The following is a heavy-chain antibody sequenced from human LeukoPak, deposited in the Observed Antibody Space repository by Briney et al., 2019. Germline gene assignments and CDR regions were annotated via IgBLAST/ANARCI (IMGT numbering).Heavy chain of an antibody. V-gene: IGHV4-30-4*01. CDR2: IYYSGST. Sequence: SETLSLTCAVSGGSISSSNWWSWIRQPPGKGLEWIGYIYYSGSTYYNPSLKSRVTISVDTSKNQFSLKLSSVTAADTAVYYCARDPPQHYYDSSESYWGQGTLVTVSS. CDR1: GGSISSSNW. D-gene: IGHD3-22*01. J-gene: IGHJ4*02. CDR3: ARDPPQHYYDSSESY.